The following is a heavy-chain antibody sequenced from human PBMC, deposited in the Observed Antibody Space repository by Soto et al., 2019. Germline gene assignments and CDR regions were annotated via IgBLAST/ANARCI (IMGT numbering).Heavy chain of an antibody. CDR3: AREAGAGSSTVTLNWFDP. CDR1: GFTFSSYS. Sequence: EVQLVESGGGLVQPGGSLRLSCAASGFTFSSYSMNWVRQAPGKGLEWVSYISSSSSTIYYADSVKGRFTISRDNAKNSLYPQMTSLRAEDTVVYYCAREAGAGSSTVTLNWFDPWGQGTLVTVSS. D-gene: IGHD4-17*01. CDR2: ISSSSSTI. J-gene: IGHJ5*02. V-gene: IGHV3-48*01.